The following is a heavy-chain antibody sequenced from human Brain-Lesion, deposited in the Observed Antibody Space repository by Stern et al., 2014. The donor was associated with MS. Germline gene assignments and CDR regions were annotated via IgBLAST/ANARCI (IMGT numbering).Heavy chain of an antibody. CDR3: ARGRVVPGFQYYATDV. V-gene: IGHV4-61*02. Sequence: MQLVESGPGLVKPSQTLSLSCTVSGGSISSGGYYWSWIRQPAGKGLEWIGRIFNSGSTSYNPPLHSRVTISIDTSKNQFPLRLNSMTAADTAVYYCARGRVVPGFQYYATDVWGQGTTVIVSS. CDR1: GGSISSGGYY. J-gene: IGHJ6*02. D-gene: IGHD2-2*01. CDR2: IFNSGST.